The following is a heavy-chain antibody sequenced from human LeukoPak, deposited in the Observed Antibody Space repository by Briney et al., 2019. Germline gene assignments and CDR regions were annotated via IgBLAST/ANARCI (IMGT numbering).Heavy chain of an antibody. CDR3: ARDSGEGGATFFGSFDY. D-gene: IGHD1-26*01. CDR2: ISYDGSNK. V-gene: IGHV3-30-3*01. J-gene: IGHJ4*02. Sequence: PGGSLRLSCAASGFTFSSYAMHWVRQAPGKGLEWVAVISYDGSNKYYADSVKGRFTISRDNSKNTLYLQMNSLRAEDTAVYYCARDSGEGGATFFGSFDYWGQGTLVTVSS. CDR1: GFTFSSYA.